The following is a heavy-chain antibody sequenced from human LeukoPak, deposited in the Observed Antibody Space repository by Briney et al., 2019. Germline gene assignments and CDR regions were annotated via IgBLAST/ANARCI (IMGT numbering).Heavy chain of an antibody. CDR2: ITWDSGIT. CDR1: GFTFDDHD. J-gene: IGHJ4*02. CDR3: AKGRSNSGYFPFDY. Sequence: PGGSLRLSCAASGFTFDDHDMHWVRQALGKGLEWVSGITWDSGITGYADSVKGRFTISRDNTKDTLYLQMKSLRADDTAVYYCAKGRSNSGYFPFDYWGQGTLVTVSS. V-gene: IGHV3-9*01. D-gene: IGHD6-19*01.